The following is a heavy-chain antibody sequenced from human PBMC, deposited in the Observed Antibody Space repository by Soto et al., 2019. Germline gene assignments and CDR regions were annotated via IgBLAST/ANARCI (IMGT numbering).Heavy chain of an antibody. V-gene: IGHV4-59*01. D-gene: IGHD4-17*01. CDR1: GGSISSYY. Sequence: SETLSLTCTVSGGSISSYYWSWIRQPPGKGLEWIGYIYYSGSTNYNPSLKSRVTISVDTSKNQFSLKLSSVTAADTAVYYCARGPTPQFTVTTPISWSHPRRLEIDYWGQGTLVTVSS. J-gene: IGHJ4*02. CDR3: ARGPTPQFTVTTPISWSHPRRLEIDY. CDR2: IYYSGST.